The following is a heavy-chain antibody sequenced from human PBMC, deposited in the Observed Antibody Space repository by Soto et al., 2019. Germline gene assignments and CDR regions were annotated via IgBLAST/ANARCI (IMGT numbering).Heavy chain of an antibody. CDR3: ARRPRAIDYRPMNWFDP. CDR2: IYYSGST. Sequence: PSEILSLTCTVSADSISSSSYFWDWIRQPPGKGLEWIASIYYSGSTYYNPSLKSRVTISVDTSKNQFSLKLSSVTAADTALYYCARRPRAIDYRPMNWFDPWGQGTLVTVSS. CDR1: ADSISSSSYF. D-gene: IGHD4-4*01. V-gene: IGHV4-39*01. J-gene: IGHJ5*02.